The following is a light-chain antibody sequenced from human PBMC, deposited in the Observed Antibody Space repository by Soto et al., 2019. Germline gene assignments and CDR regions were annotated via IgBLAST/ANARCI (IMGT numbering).Light chain of an antibody. CDR3: QQYGSSRT. CDR2: GAS. V-gene: IGKV3-20*01. J-gene: IGKJ1*01. CDR1: QSVSSSY. Sequence: EIVLTQSHGTLSLSPGGRACLXWRASQSVSSSYLAWYQQKPGQAPRLLIYGASSRATGIPDRFSGSGSGTDFTLTISRLEPEDFAVYYCQQYGSSRTFGQGTKVDIK.